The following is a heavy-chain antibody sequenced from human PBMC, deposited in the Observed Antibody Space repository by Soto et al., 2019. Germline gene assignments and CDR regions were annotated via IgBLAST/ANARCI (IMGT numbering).Heavy chain of an antibody. CDR1: GYTFTNSW. V-gene: IGHV5-51*01. CDR3: AASIFYYGMDV. J-gene: IGHJ6*02. CDR2: IYPGDSDT. Sequence: PGESLRISCKGSGYTFTNSWIRWLRQMPGKGLEWMGIIYPGDSDTKYNPSFQGQVTISADKSITTTYLQWSSLKASDTAIYYCAASIFYYGMDVWGQGTTVTVSS.